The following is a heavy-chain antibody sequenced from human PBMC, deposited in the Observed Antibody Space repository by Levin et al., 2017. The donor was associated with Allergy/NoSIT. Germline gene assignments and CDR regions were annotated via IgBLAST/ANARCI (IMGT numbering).Heavy chain of an antibody. D-gene: IGHD6-19*01. J-gene: IGHJ4*02. Sequence: PSQTLSLTCTVSGGSISSSSYYWGWIRQPPGKGLEWIGSIYYSGSTYYNPSLKSRVTISVDTSKNQFSLKLSSVTAADTAVYYCARQRQGSGGPFDYWGQGTLVTVSS. CDR2: IYYSGST. CDR3: ARQRQGSGGPFDY. CDR1: GGSISSSSYY. V-gene: IGHV4-39*01.